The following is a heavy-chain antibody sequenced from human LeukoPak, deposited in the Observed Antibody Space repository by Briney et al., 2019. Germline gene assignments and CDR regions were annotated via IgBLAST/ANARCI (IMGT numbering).Heavy chain of an antibody. V-gene: IGHV4-39*01. Sequence: PSETLSLTCTVSGGSISSTTYYWGWIRQPPGKGLEWIGSIYYSGSTYYNPSLKSRVTMSVDTSKNQFSLKLSSVTAADTAVYYCARRGPDSSAWPFDYWGQGTLVAVSS. J-gene: IGHJ4*02. D-gene: IGHD6-19*01. CDR1: GGSISSTTYY. CDR3: ARRGPDSSAWPFDY. CDR2: IYYSGST.